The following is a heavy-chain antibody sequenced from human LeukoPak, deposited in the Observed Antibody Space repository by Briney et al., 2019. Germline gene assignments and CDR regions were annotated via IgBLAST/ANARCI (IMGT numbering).Heavy chain of an antibody. J-gene: IGHJ6*02. Sequence: PSETLSLTCTVSGGSISSSSYYWGWIRQPPGKGLEWIGSIYYSGSTYYNPSLKSRVTISVDTSKNQFSPKLSSVTAADTAVYYCARVDVSYYGMDVWGQGTTVTVSS. CDR2: IYYSGST. D-gene: IGHD2-2*03. V-gene: IGHV4-39*07. CDR3: ARVDVSYYGMDV. CDR1: GGSISSSSYY.